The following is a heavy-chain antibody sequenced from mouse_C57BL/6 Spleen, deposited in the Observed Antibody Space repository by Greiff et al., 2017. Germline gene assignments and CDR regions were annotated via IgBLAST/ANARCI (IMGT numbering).Heavy chain of an antibody. Sequence: EVHLVESGAGLVKPGGSLKLSCAASGFTFSSYAMSWVRQTPEKRLEWVAYISSGGDYIYYAHTVKGRFTISRDNARNTLYMQMSRLKSEDTAMYYCTRDPYSNWGQGTSVTVSS. D-gene: IGHD2-5*01. CDR2: ISSGGDYI. CDR1: GFTFSSYA. CDR3: TRDPYSN. J-gene: IGHJ4*01. V-gene: IGHV5-9-1*02.